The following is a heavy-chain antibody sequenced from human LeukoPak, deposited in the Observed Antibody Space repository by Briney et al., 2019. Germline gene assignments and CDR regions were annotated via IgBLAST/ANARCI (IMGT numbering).Heavy chain of an antibody. J-gene: IGHJ4*02. CDR3: ASQWFGELSNRDY. CDR2: ISGSGGST. Sequence: GGSLRLSFAASGFTFSSYAMSWVRQAPGKGLEWVSAISGSGGSTYYADSVKGRFTISRDNSKNTLYLQMNSLRAEDTAVYYCASQWFGELSNRDYWGQGTLVTVSS. V-gene: IGHV3-23*01. CDR1: GFTFSSYA. D-gene: IGHD3-10*01.